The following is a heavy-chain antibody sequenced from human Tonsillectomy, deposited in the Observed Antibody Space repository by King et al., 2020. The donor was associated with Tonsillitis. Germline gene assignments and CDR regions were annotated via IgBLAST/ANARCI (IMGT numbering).Heavy chain of an antibody. V-gene: IGHV1-69*09. CDR2: IIAILGIP. J-gene: IGHJ5*02. CDR3: ARDGSNYYGSGSYPKVPNWFDP. D-gene: IGHD3-10*01. Sequence: VQLVQSGAEVKKSGSSVKVSCKASGGTFSSYAISWVRQAPGQGLEWMGRIIAILGIPHYAQKFQGRVTITADKSTSTAYMELSSLRSEDRAVYYCARDGSNYYGSGSYPKVPNWFDPWGQGTLVTVSS. CDR1: GGTFSSYA.